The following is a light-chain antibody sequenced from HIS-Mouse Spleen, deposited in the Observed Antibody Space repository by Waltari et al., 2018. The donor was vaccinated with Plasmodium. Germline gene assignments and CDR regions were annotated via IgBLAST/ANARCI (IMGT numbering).Light chain of an antibody. V-gene: IGKV3-15*01. Sequence: EIVMTQSPATLSVSPGERANLSCRASQSFSSNLAWYQQKPGQAPRLLIYGASTRATGIPARFSGSGSGTEFTLTISSLQSEDFAVYYCQQYNNWSFTFGPGTKVDIK. CDR3: QQYNNWSFT. CDR1: QSFSSN. CDR2: GAS. J-gene: IGKJ3*01.